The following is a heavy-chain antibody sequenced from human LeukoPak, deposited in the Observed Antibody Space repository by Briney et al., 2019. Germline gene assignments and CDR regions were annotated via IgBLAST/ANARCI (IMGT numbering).Heavy chain of an antibody. J-gene: IGHJ4*02. V-gene: IGHV4-4*07. CDR3: ARALVVPAAGYFDY. CDR1: GGSISSYY. D-gene: IGHD2-2*01. CDR2: IYTSGST. Sequence: PSETLSLTCTVSGGSISSYYWSWIRQPGGKGLEWIGRIYTSGSTNNNPSLKSRVTMSVDTSKNQFSLKLSSVTAADTAVYYCARALVVPAAGYFDYWGQGTLVTVSS.